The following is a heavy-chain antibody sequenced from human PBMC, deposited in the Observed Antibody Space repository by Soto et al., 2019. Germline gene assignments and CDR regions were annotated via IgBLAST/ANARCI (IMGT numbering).Heavy chain of an antibody. CDR3: AKDHLYCSGGSFYAPGWFDP. CDR2: ISGSGGST. CDR1: GFTFSSYA. Sequence: EVQLLESGGGLVQPGGSLRLSCAASGFTFSSYAMSWVRQAPGKGLEWVPAISGSGGSTYYADPVKGRFTISRDNSKNTLYLLMNRLRAEDTAVYYCAKDHLYCSGGSFYAPGWFDPWGQGTLVTVSS. J-gene: IGHJ5*02. V-gene: IGHV3-23*01. D-gene: IGHD2-15*01.